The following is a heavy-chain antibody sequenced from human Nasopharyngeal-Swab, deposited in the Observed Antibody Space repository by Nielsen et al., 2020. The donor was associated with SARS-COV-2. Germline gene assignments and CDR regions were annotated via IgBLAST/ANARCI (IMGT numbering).Heavy chain of an antibody. D-gene: IGHD3-9*01. CDR3: ARDQVPHVLLYFGHMDV. CDR2: IKQDGSVT. CDR1: GFTFDNYW. Sequence: GESLKISCAASGFTFDNYWMNWVRQAPGKGPEWVANIKQDGSVTYYVDSVKGRFTISRDNAENSLYLQMNSLRAEDTAVYYCARDQVPHVLLYFGHMDVWGQGTTVTVSS. J-gene: IGHJ6*02. V-gene: IGHV3-7*01.